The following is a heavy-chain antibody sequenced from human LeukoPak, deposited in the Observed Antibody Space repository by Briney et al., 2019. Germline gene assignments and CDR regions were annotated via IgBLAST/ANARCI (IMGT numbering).Heavy chain of an antibody. CDR3: ARQTAMGRSGDY. V-gene: IGHV5-51*01. CDR1: GYSFTSYW. CDR2: IDPSDSET. Sequence: GASLKISCKASGYSFTSYWIGWGRQMPGKGLEWMGIIDPSDSETRYTPSFQGQVTISVDKSLTTACLQWNSLKASDTAMYYCARQTAMGRSGDYWGQGTLVTVSS. J-gene: IGHJ4*02. D-gene: IGHD5-18*01.